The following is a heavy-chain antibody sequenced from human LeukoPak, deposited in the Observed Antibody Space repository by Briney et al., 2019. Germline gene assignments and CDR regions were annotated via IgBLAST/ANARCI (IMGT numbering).Heavy chain of an antibody. J-gene: IGHJ6*03. Sequence: ASVKVSCKASGYTFNSFGISWVRQAPGQGLEWMGWISADNGDTSNAQKVQGRMTMTTDTSTTTAFMELRSLRLDDTAVYYCARDVSRRDRRDSNSFFLYDYFMDVWGKGTTVTVSS. D-gene: IGHD4-23*01. CDR3: ARDVSRRDRRDSNSFFLYDYFMDV. V-gene: IGHV1-18*01. CDR1: GYTFNSFG. CDR2: ISADNGDT.